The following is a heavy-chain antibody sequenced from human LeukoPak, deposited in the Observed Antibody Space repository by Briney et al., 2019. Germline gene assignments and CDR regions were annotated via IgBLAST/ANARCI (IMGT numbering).Heavy chain of an antibody. V-gene: IGHV3-33*06. D-gene: IGHD3-10*01. CDR2: IRYDGSNE. Sequence: PGRSLRLSCAASGFTFSNYGMHWVRQAPGKGLEWVAVIRYDGSNEYYADSVKGRFIISRDNSKNTVYLQMNSLRAEDTAVYFCAKRGIVIRGVIVIGFHKEAYYFDYWGQGILVTVSS. CDR1: GFTFSNYG. CDR3: AKRGIVIRGVIVIGFHKEAYYFDY. J-gene: IGHJ4*02.